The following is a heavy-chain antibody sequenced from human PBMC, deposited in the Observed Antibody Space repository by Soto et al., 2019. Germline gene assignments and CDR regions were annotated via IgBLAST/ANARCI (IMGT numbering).Heavy chain of an antibody. J-gene: IGHJ6*02. CDR3: ARDPEVWDESVATRPSSYYYGMDV. CDR2: ISRSGDTI. Sequence: QKQLVESGGGSVKPGGSLRLSCAASGFTFSDHYMSWIRQAPGIGLEWVSYISRSGDTIYYADSVKGRFTISRDNAKTALYLQMNNLRVEDTAVYYCARDPEVWDESVATRPSSYYYGMDVWGQGTTVTVSS. V-gene: IGHV3-11*01. D-gene: IGHD3-10*01. CDR1: GFTFSDHY.